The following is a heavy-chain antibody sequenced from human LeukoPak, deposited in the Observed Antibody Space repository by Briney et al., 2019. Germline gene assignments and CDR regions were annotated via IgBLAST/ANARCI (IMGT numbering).Heavy chain of an antibody. Sequence: GASVTVSFTASGYTFTSYHMHWVRQAPGQGLEWVGIINPSGGSTSYAQKFQGRVTMTRDTSTTTVYMELSSLRSEDTAVYSCARASNQYEVGVDYVYWGQGTLVTVSS. V-gene: IGHV1-46*01. D-gene: IGHD3-16*01. CDR3: ARASNQYEVGVDYVY. CDR1: GYTFTSYH. J-gene: IGHJ4*02. CDR2: INPSGGST.